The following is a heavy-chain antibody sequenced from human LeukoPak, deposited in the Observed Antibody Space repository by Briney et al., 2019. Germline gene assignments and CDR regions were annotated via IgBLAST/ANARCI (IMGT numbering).Heavy chain of an antibody. D-gene: IGHD3-9*01. CDR1: GFLADFA. CDR3: ARDDHNVLTDNFDY. CDR2: INWDNRGI. V-gene: IGHV3-9*01. J-gene: IGHJ4*02. Sequence: GRSLRLSCAVSGFLADFAMHWVRQVPGRGLEWVTGINWDNRGIVYAESVRGRFTVSRDNAKNTLYLQMDSLRPEDTALYYCARDDHNVLTDNFDYWGQGTLVTVSS.